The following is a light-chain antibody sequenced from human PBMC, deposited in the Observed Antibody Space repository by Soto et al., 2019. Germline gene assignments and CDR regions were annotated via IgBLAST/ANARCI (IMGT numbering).Light chain of an antibody. CDR3: QQHKSYPVT. Sequence: DIQMTQSPSTLSASVGDRVTITCRASQNIDIWLSWYQQKPGKAPKLLIYDASNLNSGVPSRFSGSGSGTELTLTISSLQPDHFGTYYCQQHKSYPVTFGGGTKVDIK. V-gene: IGKV1-5*01. J-gene: IGKJ4*01. CDR1: QNIDIW. CDR2: DAS.